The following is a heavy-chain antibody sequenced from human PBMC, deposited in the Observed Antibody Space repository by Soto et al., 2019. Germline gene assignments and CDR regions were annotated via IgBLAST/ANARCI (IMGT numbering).Heavy chain of an antibody. D-gene: IGHD2-15*01. CDR1: GFTFSDYY. CDR3: ASAARLLEF. CDR2: ISVSGADI. Sequence: GGSLRLSCAASGFTFSDYYMNWIRQAPGKGLEYISYISVSGADIIYADSVKGRFTISRDNAENSVYLQMNGLRIEDTAVYYCASAARLLEFWGQGTLVTVSS. V-gene: IGHV3-11*01. J-gene: IGHJ4*02.